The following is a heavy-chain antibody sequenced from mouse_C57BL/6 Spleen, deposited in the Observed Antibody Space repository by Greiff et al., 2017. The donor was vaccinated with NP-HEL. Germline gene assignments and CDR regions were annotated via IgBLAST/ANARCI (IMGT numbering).Heavy chain of an antibody. V-gene: IGHV1-76*01. J-gene: IGHJ3*01. CDR1: GYTFTDYY. D-gene: IGHD2-4*01. CDR2: LYPGSGDT. Sequence: QVQLQQSGAELVRPGASVKLSCKASGYTFTDYYINWVKQRPGQGLEWIARLYPGSGDTYYNEKFKGKATLTAEKSSSTAYMQLSSLTSNDSAVYICARSEGSYDYDAWFDYWGQGTLVTVSA. CDR3: ARSEGSYDYDAWFDY.